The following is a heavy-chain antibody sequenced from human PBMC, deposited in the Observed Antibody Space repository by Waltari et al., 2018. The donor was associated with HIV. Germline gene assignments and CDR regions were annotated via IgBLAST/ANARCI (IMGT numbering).Heavy chain of an antibody. D-gene: IGHD1-1*01. V-gene: IGHV4-34*01. Sequence: QVQLHPWGAGPVTPSEKPSLTAFRSGGSFSGLSWTWLRNSPGKGLEWIGEIDQSGASRFNPSLKRRITISMDTSRSHFALKLSPVSPADTAVYYCARGPSLRAFRGNLYFNSSLDVWGQGTTVTVSS. CDR1: GGSFSGLS. CDR2: IDQSGAS. CDR3: ARGPSLRAFRGNLYFNSSLDV. J-gene: IGHJ6*02.